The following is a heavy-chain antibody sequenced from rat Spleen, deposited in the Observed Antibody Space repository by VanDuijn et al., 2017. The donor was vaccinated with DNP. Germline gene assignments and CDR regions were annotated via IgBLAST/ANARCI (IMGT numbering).Heavy chain of an antibody. CDR1: GSSITSNY. CDR3: ARWNIGTTTLDY. Sequence: EVQLQESGPGLVKPSQSLSLTCSVTGSSITSNYWGWIRKFPGNKLEWTGHISYSGSTTYNPSLKSRISITRDTSRNQFFLQLNSVTTEDTATYYCARWNIGTTTLDYWGQGVMVTVSS. J-gene: IGHJ2*01. CDR2: ISYSGST. V-gene: IGHV3-1*01. D-gene: IGHD1-5*01.